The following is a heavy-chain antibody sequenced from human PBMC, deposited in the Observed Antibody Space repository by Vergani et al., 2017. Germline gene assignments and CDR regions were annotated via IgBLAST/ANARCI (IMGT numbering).Heavy chain of an antibody. V-gene: IGHV3-23*04. CDR2: ISGSGGST. CDR1: GFTFSSYA. D-gene: IGHD2-2*01. CDR3: AKGDLGYCSSTSCSYYFDY. J-gene: IGHJ4*02. Sequence: VQLVESGGGLVQPGGSLRLSCAASGFTFSSYAMSWVRQAPGKGLEWVSAISGSGGSTYYADSVKGRFTISRDNSKNTLYLQMNSLRAEDTAVYYCAKGDLGYCSSTSCSYYFDYWGQGTLVTVSS.